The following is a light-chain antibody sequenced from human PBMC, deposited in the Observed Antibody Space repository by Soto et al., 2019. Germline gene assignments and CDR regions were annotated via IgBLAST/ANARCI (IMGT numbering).Light chain of an antibody. CDR2: GAS. V-gene: IGKV3-15*01. CDR1: QSVSSN. CDR3: QQYINLCT. J-gene: IGKJ1*01. Sequence: EIVMTQSPATLSVSPGERATLSCRASQSVSSNLAWYPQKPGQSPRLLIYGASTRATGVPARFSGSGSGTEFTLTISSLQSEDFAVYYCQQYINLCTFGQGTKVEIK.